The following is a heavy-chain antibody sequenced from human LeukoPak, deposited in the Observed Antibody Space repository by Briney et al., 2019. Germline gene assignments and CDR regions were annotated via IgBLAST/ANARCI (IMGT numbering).Heavy chain of an antibody. V-gene: IGHV3-7*01. Sequence: GSLRLSCAASGFTFSSYWMSWVRQAPGKGLEWVANIKEDGSEEYYVDSVKGRFTISRDNAKNSVYLQMNSLRAEDTAVYYCAREGDYYCSGGSCYDYWGQGTLVTVSS. CDR3: AREGDYYCSGGSCYDY. J-gene: IGHJ4*02. CDR1: GFTFSSYW. CDR2: IKEDGSEE. D-gene: IGHD2-15*01.